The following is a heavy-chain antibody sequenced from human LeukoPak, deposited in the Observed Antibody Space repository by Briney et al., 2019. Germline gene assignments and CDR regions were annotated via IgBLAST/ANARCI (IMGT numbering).Heavy chain of an antibody. J-gene: IGHJ3*02. D-gene: IGHD1-26*01. Sequence: PGGSLRLSCAASGFTFDDYAMHWVRQAPGKGLEWVSGISWNSGSIGYADSVKGRFTISRDNSKNTLYLQMNSLRAEDTAVYYCARDRFKISGSYATKPGDAFDIWGQGTMVTVSS. CDR3: ARDRFKISGSYATKPGDAFDI. CDR1: GFTFDDYA. V-gene: IGHV3-9*01. CDR2: ISWNSGSI.